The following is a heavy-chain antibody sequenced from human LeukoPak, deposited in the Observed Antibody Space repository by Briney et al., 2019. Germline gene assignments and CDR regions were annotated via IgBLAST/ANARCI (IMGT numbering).Heavy chain of an antibody. V-gene: IGHV3-48*01. J-gene: IGHJ4*02. Sequence: PAGPLRLSCAASGFTLSSFYMHWVRQAPGKGLEWVSYISSGGTPTQYADSVKGRFTISRYDAKDSLSLQMNSLRAEDTAVYCCARDMGASSWHAFDNWGQGTLVTVSS. CDR2: ISSGGTPT. D-gene: IGHD6-13*01. CDR3: ARDMGASSWHAFDN. CDR1: GFTLSSFY.